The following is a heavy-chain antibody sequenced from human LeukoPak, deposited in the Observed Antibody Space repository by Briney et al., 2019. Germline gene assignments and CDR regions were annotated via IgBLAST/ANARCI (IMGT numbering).Heavy chain of an antibody. CDR2: IYSDGGGT. Sequence: GGSPRLSCAASGFTFSSYWMHWVRQAPGKGLVWVSRIYSDGGGTSYADSVMGRFTISRDNAKNTLYLQMNSLRAEDTAVYHCARAPSGSPIPEDYWGQGTLVTVSS. V-gene: IGHV3-74*01. CDR1: GFTFSSYW. J-gene: IGHJ4*02. D-gene: IGHD2-2*02. CDR3: ARAPSGSPIPEDY.